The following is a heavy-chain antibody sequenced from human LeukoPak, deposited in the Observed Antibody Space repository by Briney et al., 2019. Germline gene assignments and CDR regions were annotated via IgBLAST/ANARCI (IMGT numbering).Heavy chain of an antibody. CDR2: ISGSGGST. CDR3: ASRYCSGGSCYSVDY. J-gene: IGHJ4*02. D-gene: IGHD2-15*01. Sequence: GGSLRLSCAASGFTFSSYAMRWVRQAPGKGLEWGSAISGSGGSTYYADSVKGRYTISRDNSKNTLYLQMNSLRAEDTAVYYCASRYCSGGSCYSVDYWGQGTLVTVSS. V-gene: IGHV3-23*01. CDR1: GFTFSSYA.